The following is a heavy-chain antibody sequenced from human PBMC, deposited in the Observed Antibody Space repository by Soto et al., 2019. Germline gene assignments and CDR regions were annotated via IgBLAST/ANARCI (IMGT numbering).Heavy chain of an antibody. Sequence: SETLSLTCTVSGGSISSSSYYWGWIRQPPGKRLEWIGSIYYSGSTYYNPSLKSRVTISVDTSKNQFSLKLSSVTAADAAVYYCARIATTDYYYYMDVWGKGTTVTVSS. CDR3: ARIATTDYYYYMDV. V-gene: IGHV4-39*01. J-gene: IGHJ6*03. CDR1: GGSISSSSYY. D-gene: IGHD2-21*01. CDR2: IYYSGST.